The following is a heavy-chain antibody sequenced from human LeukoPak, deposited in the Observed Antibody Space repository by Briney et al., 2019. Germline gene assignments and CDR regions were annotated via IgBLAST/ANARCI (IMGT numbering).Heavy chain of an antibody. CDR1: GFTFGDYA. CDR3: TREGGAAGLYYYYYMDV. Sequence: GESLRLSCTASGFTFGDYAMSWFRQAPGKGLEWVGFIRSKAYGGTTEYAASVKGRFTISRDDSKSIAYLQMNSLKTEDTAVYYCTREGGAAGLYYYYYMDVWGKGTTVTVSS. J-gene: IGHJ6*03. V-gene: IGHV3-49*03. CDR2: IRSKAYGGTT. D-gene: IGHD1-26*01.